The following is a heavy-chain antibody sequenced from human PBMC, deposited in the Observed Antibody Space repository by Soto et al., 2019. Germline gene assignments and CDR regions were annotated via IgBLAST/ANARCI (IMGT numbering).Heavy chain of an antibody. CDR2: ISSSSSTI. D-gene: IGHD3-22*01. J-gene: IGHJ3*02. Sequence: EVQLVESGGGLVQPGGSLRLSCAASGLTFSSYSMNWVRQAPGKGLEWVSYISSSSSTIYYTDSVKGRFTISRDNAKNSLYLKLNSLRDEYTAVYYCARDPGYYYRPGAFDIWGQGTMVTVS. V-gene: IGHV3-48*02. CDR3: ARDPGYYYRPGAFDI. CDR1: GLTFSSYS.